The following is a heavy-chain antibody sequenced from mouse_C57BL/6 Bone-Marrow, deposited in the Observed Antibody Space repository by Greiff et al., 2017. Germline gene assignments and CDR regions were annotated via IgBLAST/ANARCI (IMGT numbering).Heavy chain of an antibody. CDR3: VRHPYDGTYYAMDY. CDR1: GFSFNTYA. CDR2: IRSKSNNYAT. J-gene: IGHJ4*01. V-gene: IGHV10-1*01. D-gene: IGHD2-3*01. Sequence: EVKLMESGGGLVQPKGSLKLSCAASGFSFNTYAMNWVRQAPGKGLEWVARIRSKSNNYATYYADSVKDRFTISRDDSESMLYLQMNNLKTEDTAMYYCVRHPYDGTYYAMDYWGQGTSVTVSS.